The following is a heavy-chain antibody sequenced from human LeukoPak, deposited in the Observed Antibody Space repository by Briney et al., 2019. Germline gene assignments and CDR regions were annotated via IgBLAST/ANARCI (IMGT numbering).Heavy chain of an antibody. V-gene: IGHV4-30-2*01. CDR1: GGSISSGGYS. Sequence: SQTLSLTCAVSGGSISSGGYSWSWIRQPPGKGLEWIVYIYHSGSTYYNPSLKSRVTISVDRSKNQFSLKLSSVTAADTAVYYCARGSDYVWGSYRPSLHFDYWGQGTLVTVSS. J-gene: IGHJ4*02. CDR3: ARGSDYVWGSYRPSLHFDY. CDR2: IYHSGST. D-gene: IGHD3-16*02.